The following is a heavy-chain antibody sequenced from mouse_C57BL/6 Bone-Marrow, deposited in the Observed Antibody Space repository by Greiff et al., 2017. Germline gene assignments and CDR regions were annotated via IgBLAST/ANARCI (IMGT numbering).Heavy chain of an antibody. CDR3: ARRTTVVSSSYWYFDV. D-gene: IGHD1-1*01. CDR1: GYTFTDYY. V-gene: IGHV1-26*01. CDR2: INPNNGGT. Sequence: VQPQQSGPELVKPGASVKISCKASGYTFTDYYMNWVKQSHGKSLEWIGDINPNNGGTRYNQKFKGKATLTVDKSSSTAYMELRSLTSEDAAVYYCARRTTVVSSSYWYFDVWGTGTTVTVSS. J-gene: IGHJ1*03.